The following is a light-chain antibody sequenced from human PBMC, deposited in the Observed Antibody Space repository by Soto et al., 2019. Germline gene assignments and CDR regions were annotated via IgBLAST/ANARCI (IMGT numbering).Light chain of an antibody. Sequence: EIVMTQSPATLSVSPGDTATLSCRASQSVSSSLAWFQQKPGQAPRLLIYGASTRATDIPARFSGSGSGTYFTLIISSLQSEDFAVYYCQQYDTWPPENTFGQGTKLEIK. V-gene: IGKV3-15*01. CDR1: QSVSSS. CDR3: QQYDTWPPENT. J-gene: IGKJ2*01. CDR2: GAS.